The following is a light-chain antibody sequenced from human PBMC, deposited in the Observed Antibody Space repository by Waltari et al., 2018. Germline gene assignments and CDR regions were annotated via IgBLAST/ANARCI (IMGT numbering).Light chain of an antibody. J-gene: IGKJ4*01. CDR3: QQRSHWPT. Sequence: EIVLTQSPATLSLSPGERATLSCRASQSVSSYLAWYHQKPGQAPRLLIYDASNRATGIPARFRGSGSGTDFTLTISSLEPEDFAVYYCQQRSHWPTFGGGTKVEIK. V-gene: IGKV3-11*01. CDR1: QSVSSY. CDR2: DAS.